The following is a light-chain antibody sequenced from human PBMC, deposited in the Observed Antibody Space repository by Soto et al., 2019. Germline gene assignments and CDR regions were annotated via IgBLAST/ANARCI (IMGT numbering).Light chain of an antibody. V-gene: IGKV1-9*01. CDR1: QGISSY. Sequence: IQLTQSLSSLSASVGDRFTITCRASQGISSYLAWYQQKPGKAPKLLIYAASTLQSGVPSRFSGSGSGTDFTLTISSLQPEDFATYYCQQLNSYPITFGQGTLLEIK. CDR3: QQLNSYPIT. CDR2: AAS. J-gene: IGKJ5*01.